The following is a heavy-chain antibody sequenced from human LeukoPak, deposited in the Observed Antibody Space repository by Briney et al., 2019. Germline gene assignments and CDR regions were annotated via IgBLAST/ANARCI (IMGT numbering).Heavy chain of an antibody. CDR1: GFTFSSYG. CDR2: ISYDGSNK. V-gene: IGHV3-30*18. J-gene: IGHJ5*02. D-gene: IGHD6-19*01. CDR3: AKDDGVAVAGTGTFDP. Sequence: GGSLRLSCAASGFTFSSYGIHWVRQAPGKGLEWVAVISYDGSNKYYADSVKGRFTISRDNSKNTLYLQMNSLRAEDTAVYYCAKDDGVAVAGTGTFDPWGQGTLVTVFS.